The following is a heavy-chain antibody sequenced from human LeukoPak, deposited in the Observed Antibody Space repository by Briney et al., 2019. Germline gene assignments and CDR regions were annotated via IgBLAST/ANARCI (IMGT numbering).Heavy chain of an antibody. CDR2: ISYIGSA. CDR3: ARDLVTVTKGFDI. D-gene: IGHD4-17*01. Sequence: SETLSLTCAVSDDSFSSHYWTWIRQPPGKGLEWIGYISYIGSANYNPSLKSRVTISIDTSRNQFSLRLSSVTAADTAVYYCARDLVTVTKGFDIWGQGTMVSVSS. V-gene: IGHV4-59*11. J-gene: IGHJ3*02. CDR1: DDSFSSHY.